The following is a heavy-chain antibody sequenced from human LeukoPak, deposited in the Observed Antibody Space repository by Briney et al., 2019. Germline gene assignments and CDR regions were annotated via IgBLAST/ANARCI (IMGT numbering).Heavy chain of an antibody. D-gene: IGHD3-22*01. J-gene: IGHJ3*02. CDR3: ARIWAGYYDSRGAFDI. V-gene: IGHV4-61*01. CDR2: IYYSEST. CDR1: GGSISSGSYY. Sequence: SETLSLTCTVSGGSISSGSYYWSWIRQPPGKGLEWIGYIYYSESTNYNPSLNTRVTISVDTSKNQFSLKLSSVTAADTAVYYCARIWAGYYDSRGAFDIWGQGTMVTVSS.